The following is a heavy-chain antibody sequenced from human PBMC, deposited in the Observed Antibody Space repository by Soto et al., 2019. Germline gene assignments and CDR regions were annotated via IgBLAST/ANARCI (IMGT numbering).Heavy chain of an antibody. CDR3: ARDPGYRYGNT. Sequence: GASVKVSCKASGYTFTSYAMNWVRQAPGQRLEWMGWINAGNGNTKYSQKFQGRVTITRDTSASTAYMELSSLRSEDTAVYYCARDPGYRYGNTWGQGTLVNVS. D-gene: IGHD5-18*01. CDR1: GYTFTSYA. CDR2: INAGNGNT. J-gene: IGHJ5*02. V-gene: IGHV1-3*01.